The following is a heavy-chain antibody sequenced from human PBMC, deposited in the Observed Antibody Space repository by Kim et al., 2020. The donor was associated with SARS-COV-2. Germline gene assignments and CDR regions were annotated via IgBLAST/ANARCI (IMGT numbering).Heavy chain of an antibody. J-gene: IGHJ4*02. V-gene: IGHV4-31*02. CDR3: ARGLYYYDSSGYPFDY. Sequence: LKSRVTISVDTSKNQFSLKLSSVTAADTDVYYCARGLYYYDSSGYPFDYWGQGTLVTVSS. D-gene: IGHD3-22*01.